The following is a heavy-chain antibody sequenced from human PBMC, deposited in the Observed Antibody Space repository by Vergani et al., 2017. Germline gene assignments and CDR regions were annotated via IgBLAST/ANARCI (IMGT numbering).Heavy chain of an antibody. D-gene: IGHD1-26*01. V-gene: IGHV3-23*01. CDR1: GFTFSSYA. CDR2: ISGSGGST. J-gene: IGHJ5*02. CDR3: AKVVGARVKLRNCFDP. Sequence: EVQLLESGGGLVQPGGSLRLSCAASGFTFSSYAMSWVRQAPGKGLEWVSAISGSGGSTYYADSVKGRFTISRDNSKNTLYLQMNSLRAEDTAVYYCAKVVGARVKLRNCFDPWGQGTLVTVSS.